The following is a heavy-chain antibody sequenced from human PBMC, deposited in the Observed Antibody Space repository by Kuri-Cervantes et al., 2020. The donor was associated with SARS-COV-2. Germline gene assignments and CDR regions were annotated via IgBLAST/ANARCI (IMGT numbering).Heavy chain of an antibody. CDR3: ATEGYSIIIWAFAH. V-gene: IGHV1-24*01. Sequence: ASVKVSCKLSGYTLNDVCMNWVRQAPGKGLEWMGTFDPEDGDTIYAQRFQGRVSMTEDTSTDTAYMELSSLSSEDTAVYYCATEGYSIIIWAFAHWGQGTKVTVSS. CDR1: GYTLNDVC. J-gene: IGHJ3*01. D-gene: IGHD5-18*01. CDR2: FDPEDGDT.